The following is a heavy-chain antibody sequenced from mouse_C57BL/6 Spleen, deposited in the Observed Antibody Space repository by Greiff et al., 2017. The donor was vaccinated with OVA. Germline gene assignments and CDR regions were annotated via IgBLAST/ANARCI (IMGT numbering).Heavy chain of an antibody. CDR1: GFNIKDDY. D-gene: IGHD2-4*01. CDR3: TTGGLRRAWFAY. V-gene: IGHV14-4*01. Sequence: EVKLMESGAELVRPGASVKLSCTASGFNIKDDYMHWVKQRPEQGLEWIGWIDPENGDTEYASKFQGKATITADTSSNTAYLQLSSLTSEDTAVYYCTTGGLRRAWFAYWGRGTLVTVSA. J-gene: IGHJ3*01. CDR2: IDPENGDT.